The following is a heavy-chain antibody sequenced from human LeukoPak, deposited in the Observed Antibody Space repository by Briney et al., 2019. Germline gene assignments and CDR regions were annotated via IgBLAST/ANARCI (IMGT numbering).Heavy chain of an antibody. J-gene: IGHJ4*02. Sequence: ASVKVPCKASGFTFTDYYMHWVRQAPGQGLEWMGWINPNSGGTNYAQKFQGRVTMTRDTSISTAYMELSRLRSDDTAVYYCARGPAVGPTTFDYWGQGTLVTVSS. CDR1: GFTFTDYY. D-gene: IGHD1-1*01. V-gene: IGHV1-2*02. CDR3: ARGPAVGPTTFDY. CDR2: INPNSGGT.